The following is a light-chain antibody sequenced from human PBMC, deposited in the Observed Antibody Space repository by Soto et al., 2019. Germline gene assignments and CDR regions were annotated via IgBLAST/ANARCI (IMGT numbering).Light chain of an antibody. CDR2: KAS. J-gene: IGKJ1*01. CDR3: QQYSSYWT. Sequence: DIQMTQSPSTLPASVGDRVTITCRASQSISTSLAWYQQKPGKAPNLLIYKASYLASGVPSRFSGGGSGTEFTLTISSLQPDDFATYYCQQYSSYWTFGQGTKVEIK. V-gene: IGKV1-5*03. CDR1: QSISTS.